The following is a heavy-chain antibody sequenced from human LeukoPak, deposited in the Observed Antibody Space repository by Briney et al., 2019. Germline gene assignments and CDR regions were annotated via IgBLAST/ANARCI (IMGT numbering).Heavy chain of an antibody. CDR3: ARHTGIHLYYHGMDV. V-gene: IGHV4-59*08. J-gene: IGHJ6*02. CDR2: IYYSGST. Sequence: SETLSLTCTVSGGSISSYYWSWIRQPPGKGLEWIGYIYYSGSTNYNPSLKSRVTISVDTSKNQFSLKLSSVTAADTAVYYCARHTGIHLYYHGMDVWGQGTTVTVSS. CDR1: GGSISSYY. D-gene: IGHD1-14*01.